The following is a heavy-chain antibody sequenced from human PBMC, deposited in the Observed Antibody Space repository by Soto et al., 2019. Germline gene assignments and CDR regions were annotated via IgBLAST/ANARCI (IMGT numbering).Heavy chain of an antibody. J-gene: IGHJ6*02. V-gene: IGHV1-69*12. Sequence: QVQLVQSGAEVKKPGSSVKVSCKASGDTFSSFAISWVRQAPGQGFEWMGGIIPVFRTPDYAQKFQGRVTITADESTTTAYLELSCLRSDDTAVYYCARENPRLQLGGNYSYALDVWGQGTTVIVSS. D-gene: IGHD1-1*01. CDR3: ARENPRLQLGGNYSYALDV. CDR1: GDTFSSFA. CDR2: IIPVFRTP.